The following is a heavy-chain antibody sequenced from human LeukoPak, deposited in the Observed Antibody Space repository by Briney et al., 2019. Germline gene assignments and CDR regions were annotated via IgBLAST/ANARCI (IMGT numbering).Heavy chain of an antibody. D-gene: IGHD6-19*01. CDR1: GYTFTSYG. V-gene: IGHV1-18*01. CDR3: ATGPELPLDEPQRQWLVLQY. Sequence: ASVKVSCKASGYTFTSYGISWVRQAPGQGLEWMGWISAYNGNTIYAQKFQGRVTMTEDTSTDTAYMELSSLRSEDTAVYYCATGPELPLDEPQRQWLVLQYWGQGTLVTVSS. J-gene: IGHJ4*02. CDR2: ISAYNGNT.